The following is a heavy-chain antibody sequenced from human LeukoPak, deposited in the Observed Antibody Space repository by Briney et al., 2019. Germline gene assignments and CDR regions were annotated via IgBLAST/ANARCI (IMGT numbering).Heavy chain of an antibody. V-gene: IGHV4-34*01. CDR1: GGSFSHYY. Sequence: KASETLSLTCALYGGSFSHYYWSWIRQPPGKGLEWVGEIHPSGSTSFNPSLESRVSISKDTSKNQFSLKLTSVTAADTAVYYCSRGSDESKTGDYWGQGTLVTASS. CDR3: SRGSDESKTGDY. J-gene: IGHJ4*02. D-gene: IGHD6-25*01. CDR2: IHPSGST.